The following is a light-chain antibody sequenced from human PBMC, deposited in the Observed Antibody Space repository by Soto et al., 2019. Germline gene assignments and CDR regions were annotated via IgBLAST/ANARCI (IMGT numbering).Light chain of an antibody. Sequence: EIVLTQSPATLSLSPGERATLSCRASQSVSSYLAWYQQKPGQAPRLLIYDASNRATGIPARFSGSGSGTDFTLHISSLEPEDFAVYYCQLRSNWRPPLGQGTKLEIK. CDR3: QLRSNWRPP. CDR2: DAS. J-gene: IGKJ2*01. CDR1: QSVSSY. V-gene: IGKV3-11*01.